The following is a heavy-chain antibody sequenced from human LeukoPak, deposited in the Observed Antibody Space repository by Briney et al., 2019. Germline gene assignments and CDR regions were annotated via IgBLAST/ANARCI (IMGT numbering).Heavy chain of an antibody. J-gene: IGHJ4*02. Sequence: GGSLTLSCAASGFTFSSYEMNWVRQAPGKGLEWVSYIRSSGSTIYYADSVKGRFTISRDNAKNSLYLQMNSLRAEDTAVYYCARVDFGDSVDYWGQGTLVTVSS. CDR3: ARVDFGDSVDY. CDR1: GFTFSSYE. V-gene: IGHV3-48*03. D-gene: IGHD4-17*01. CDR2: IRSSGSTI.